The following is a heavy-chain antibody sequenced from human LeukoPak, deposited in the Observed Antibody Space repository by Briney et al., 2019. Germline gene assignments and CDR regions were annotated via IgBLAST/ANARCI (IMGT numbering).Heavy chain of an antibody. J-gene: IGHJ5*02. CDR3: ARSQQLVPSELDP. V-gene: IGHV4-59*12. D-gene: IGHD6-13*01. CDR1: GGSISSYY. Sequence: SETLSLTCTVSGGSISSYYWSWIRQPPGKGLEWIGYIYYSGSTNYNPSLKSRVTISVDTSKNQFSLKLSSVTAADTAVYYCARSQQLVPSELDPWGQGTLVTVSS. CDR2: IYYSGST.